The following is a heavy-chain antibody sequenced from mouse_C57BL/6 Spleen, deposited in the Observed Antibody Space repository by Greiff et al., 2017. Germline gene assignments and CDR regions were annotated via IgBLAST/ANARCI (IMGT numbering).Heavy chain of an antibody. CDR3: ARSSGYSYFDY. J-gene: IGHJ2*01. D-gene: IGHD3-2*02. CDR2: IYPGGGYT. CDR1: GYTFTNYW. V-gene: IGHV1-63*01. Sequence: VQLKQSGAELVRPGTSVKMSCKASGYTFTNYWIGWAKQRPGHGLEWIGDIYPGGGYTNYNEKFKGKATLTADKSSSTAYMQFSSLTSEDSAIYYCARSSGYSYFDYWGQGTTLTVSS.